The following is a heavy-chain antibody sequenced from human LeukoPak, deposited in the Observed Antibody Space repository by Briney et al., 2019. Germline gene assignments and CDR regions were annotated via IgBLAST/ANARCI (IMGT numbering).Heavy chain of an antibody. Sequence: PGRSLRLSCAASGFTFSSYGMHWVRQAPGKGLEWVAVISYDGSNKYYADSVKGRFTISRDNSKNTLYLQMNSLRAEDTAVYYCAKVYSGSWSQYYYYGMDVWGQGTTVTVSS. CDR3: AKVYSGSWSQYYYYGMDV. CDR1: GFTFSSYG. V-gene: IGHV3-30*18. CDR2: ISYDGSNK. D-gene: IGHD6-13*01. J-gene: IGHJ6*02.